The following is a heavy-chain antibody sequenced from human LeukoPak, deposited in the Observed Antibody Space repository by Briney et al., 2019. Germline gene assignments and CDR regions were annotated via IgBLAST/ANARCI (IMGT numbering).Heavy chain of an antibody. D-gene: IGHD3-10*01. CDR1: GFTFSTYW. CDR2: IKPSGTVT. J-gene: IGHJ4*02. Sequence: GGSLRLSCAASGFTFSTYWMTWVRQAPGKGLEWVANIKPSGTVTYYGYPVKGRFTISRDNAKTLMYLQMSSLSAQAKAVYSWRRFGDEAGIDNWGQGTLVA. V-gene: IGHV3-7*01. CDR3: RRFGDEAGIDN.